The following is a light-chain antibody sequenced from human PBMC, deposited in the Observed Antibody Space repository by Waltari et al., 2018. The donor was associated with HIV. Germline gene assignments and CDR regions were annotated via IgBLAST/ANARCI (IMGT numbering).Light chain of an antibody. CDR1: SSDVGGYNY. CDR2: EVS. CDR3: SSYTSSSTRL. J-gene: IGLJ2*01. V-gene: IGLV2-14*01. Sequence: QSALTQPASVSGSPGQSITISCTGTSSDVGGYNYVSWYQQHPGKAPKLMIYEVSNRPSGVSDRFSGSKYGNTASLTISGLQAEDEADYYCSSYTSSSTRLFGGGTKLTVL.